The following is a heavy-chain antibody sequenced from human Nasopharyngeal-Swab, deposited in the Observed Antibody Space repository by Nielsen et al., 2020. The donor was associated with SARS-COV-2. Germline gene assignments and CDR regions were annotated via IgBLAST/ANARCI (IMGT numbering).Heavy chain of an antibody. V-gene: IGHV5-51*01. CDR3: ARQRTTLTLGRAFDL. D-gene: IGHD4-17*01. J-gene: IGHJ3*01. Sequence: GSLKISCKGFGHSFSNYWFAWVRQMPGKGLEWMGIIYPGNSDTRYSPSFQGQVTISADKSISTAYLQWSSLRASDTAIYYCARQRTTLTLGRAFDLWGQGTMVTVSS. CDR1: GHSFSNYW. CDR2: IYPGNSDT.